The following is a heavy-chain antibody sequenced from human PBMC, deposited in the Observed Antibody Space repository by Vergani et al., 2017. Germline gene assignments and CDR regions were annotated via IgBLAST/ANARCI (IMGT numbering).Heavy chain of an antibody. CDR3: ARATTVRYYYYYMDV. V-gene: IGHV4-34*01. CDR2: IKHSGRL. Sequence: QVQLQQWGAGLLKPSETLSLTCAVYGGAFSNFYWSWIRQPPGKGLEWIGEIKHSGRLNYNPSLKSRVTIAIDTSKNQFSLKLSSVTAADTAVYYCARATTVRYYYYYMDVWGKGTTVTVSS. J-gene: IGHJ6*03. D-gene: IGHD4-11*01. CDR1: GGAFSNFY.